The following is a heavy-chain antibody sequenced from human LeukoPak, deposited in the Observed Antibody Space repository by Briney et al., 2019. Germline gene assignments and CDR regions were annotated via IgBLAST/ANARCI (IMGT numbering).Heavy chain of an antibody. J-gene: IGHJ4*02. Sequence: GGSLRLSCAASGFTVSRSYMSWVRQAPGKGLEWVSIIYGGGGNTYYADSVKGRFTISRDTSKNTLYLQMNTLRVEDTAVYYCARGVSTTNFDYWGQGTLVTVSS. CDR1: GFTVSRSY. CDR3: ARGVSTTNFDY. D-gene: IGHD5/OR15-5a*01. CDR2: IYGGGGNT. V-gene: IGHV3-66*02.